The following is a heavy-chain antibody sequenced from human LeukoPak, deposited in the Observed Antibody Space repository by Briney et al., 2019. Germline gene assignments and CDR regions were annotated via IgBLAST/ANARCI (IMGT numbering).Heavy chain of an antibody. J-gene: IGHJ5*02. D-gene: IGHD6-19*01. CDR2: ISYDGKNI. V-gene: IGHV3-33*06. CDR1: GFSFSSYG. CDR3: AKTGAVAPLNWFDP. Sequence: PGGSLRLSCAASGFSFSSYGFHWVRQAPGKGLEWVSAISYDGKNIHYADSVKGRFTISRDTSKNTLYLQMNSLSAEDTAVYYCAKTGAVAPLNWFDPWGQGTLVTVSS.